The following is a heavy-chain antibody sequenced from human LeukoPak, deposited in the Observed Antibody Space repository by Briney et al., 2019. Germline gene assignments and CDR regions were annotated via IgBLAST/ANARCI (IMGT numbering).Heavy chain of an antibody. CDR1: GFTFSSYS. V-gene: IGHV3-48*01. Sequence: GGSLRLSCAASGFTFSSYSMNWVRQAPGKGLEWVSYISSSSSTIYYADSVKGRFTISRDNAKNSLYLQMNSLRAEDTAVYYCAVSPGIAAAGKAPVYWGQGTLVTVSS. D-gene: IGHD6-13*01. CDR2: ISSSSSTI. CDR3: AVSPGIAAAGKAPVY. J-gene: IGHJ4*02.